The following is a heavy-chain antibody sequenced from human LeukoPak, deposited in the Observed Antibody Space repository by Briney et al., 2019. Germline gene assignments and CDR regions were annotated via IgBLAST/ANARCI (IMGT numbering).Heavy chain of an antibody. D-gene: IGHD6-13*01. CDR1: GDSISSYS. CDR3: ARGAAAYSFDY. Sequence: SETLSLTCTVSGDSISSYSWNWIRQPPGKGLEWIWYIYYSGSTNYNPSLKSRVTISLDTSNNQFSLKLSSVTAADTAVYYCARGAAAYSFDYWGQGTLVTVSS. CDR2: IYYSGST. V-gene: IGHV4-59*01. J-gene: IGHJ4*02.